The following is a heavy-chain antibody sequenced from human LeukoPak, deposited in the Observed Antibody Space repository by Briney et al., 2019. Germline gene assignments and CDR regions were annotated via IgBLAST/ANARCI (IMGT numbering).Heavy chain of an antibody. CDR1: GGSISSGSYY. CDR2: IYTSGST. J-gene: IGHJ4*02. V-gene: IGHV4-61*02. CDR3: AREAVGYCSSTSCFPKGDDY. Sequence: SQTLSLTCTVSGGSISSGSYYWSWIRQPAGKGLEWIGRIYTSGSTNYNPSLKSRVTISVDTSKNQFPLKLSSVTAADTAVYYCAREAVGYCSSTSCFPKGDDYWGQGTLVTVSS. D-gene: IGHD2-2*01.